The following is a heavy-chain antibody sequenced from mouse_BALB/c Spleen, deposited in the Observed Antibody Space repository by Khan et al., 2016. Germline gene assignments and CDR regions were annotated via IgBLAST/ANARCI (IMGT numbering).Heavy chain of an antibody. Sequence: VQLKQSGAELVRPGALVKLSCKASGFNIKDYYMHWVKQRPEQGLEWIGWIDPENGNTIYDPKFQGKVSITADTSSNTAYLQLSSLTSEDTAVYYCALDGSWFAYWGQGTLVTVAA. V-gene: IGHV14-1*02. CDR2: IDPENGNT. J-gene: IGHJ3*01. D-gene: IGHD2-3*01. CDR1: GFNIKDYY. CDR3: ALDGSWFAY.